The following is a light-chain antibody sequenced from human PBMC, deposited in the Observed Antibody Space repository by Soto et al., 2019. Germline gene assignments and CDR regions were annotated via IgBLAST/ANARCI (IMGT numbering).Light chain of an antibody. Sequence: EIVLTQSPATLSLFPGERATLSCRASQSVRTYLAWYQQKPGQAPRLLISDASKKATGIPDRFSGSGSGTEFTLTISSLEAEDSAVYYCHQRSNWPRTFGGGSKVEIK. V-gene: IGKV3-11*01. J-gene: IGKJ4*01. CDR2: DAS. CDR1: QSVRTY. CDR3: HQRSNWPRT.